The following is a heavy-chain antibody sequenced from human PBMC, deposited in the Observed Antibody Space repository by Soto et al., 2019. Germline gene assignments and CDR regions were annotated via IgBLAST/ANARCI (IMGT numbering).Heavy chain of an antibody. CDR1: GFTFSSYS. CDR2: ISSSSSYI. CDR3: ARAPPTYCSRTSCYVWGSGMDV. D-gene: IGHD2-2*01. Sequence: GGSLRLSCAASGFTFSSYSMNWFRQAPGKGLEWVSSISSSSSYIYYADSVKGRFTISRDNAKNSLYLQMNRLRAEDTAVYYCARAPPTYCSRTSCYVWGSGMDVWGQGPTVTVSS. V-gene: IGHV3-21*01. J-gene: IGHJ6*02.